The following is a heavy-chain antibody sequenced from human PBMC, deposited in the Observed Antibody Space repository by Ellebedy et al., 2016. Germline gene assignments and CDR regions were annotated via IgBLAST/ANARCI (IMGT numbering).Heavy chain of an antibody. CDR2: IYHTGST. Sequence: SETLSLXXTVTGGPVINGGSYWSWIRQPPGRGLEWIGYIYHTGSTKINPSLKSRVTMSVDTSKKELSLKLSSVTAADTAVYFCARSGAVAGGAVDIWGQGTLVTVSS. CDR1: GGPVINGGSY. V-gene: IGHV4-61*08. D-gene: IGHD6-19*01. J-gene: IGHJ3*02. CDR3: ARSGAVAGGAVDI.